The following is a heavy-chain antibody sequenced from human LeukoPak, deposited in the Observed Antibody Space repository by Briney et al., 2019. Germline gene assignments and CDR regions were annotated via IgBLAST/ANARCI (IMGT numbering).Heavy chain of an antibody. CDR1: GFSFSSHW. CDR2: IN. J-gene: IGHJ4*02. D-gene: IGHD3-10*01. Sequence: AGGSLRLSCAGSGFSFSSHWLHWVRQVPGKGLEWVVRINYADSVKGRFTISRDNAKNTVYLQMNSLRVEDTAVFYCARGGSPFYWGRGTPVTVSS. V-gene: IGHV3-74*01. CDR3: ARGGSPFY.